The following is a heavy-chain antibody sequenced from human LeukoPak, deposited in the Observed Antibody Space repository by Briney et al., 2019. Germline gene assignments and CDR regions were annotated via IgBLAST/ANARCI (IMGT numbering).Heavy chain of an antibody. CDR3: ARPKSGSYAPGAFDI. CDR1: GYSFTSYW. J-gene: IGHJ3*02. D-gene: IGHD1-26*01. CDR2: IYPGDSNT. Sequence: GESLKISCKGSGYSFTSYWIGWVRQMPGKGPGWMGIIYPGDSNTRYSPSFQGQVTISVDKSISTAYLQWSSPKASDTAMYYCARPKSGSYAPGAFDIWGQGTMVTVSS. V-gene: IGHV5-51*01.